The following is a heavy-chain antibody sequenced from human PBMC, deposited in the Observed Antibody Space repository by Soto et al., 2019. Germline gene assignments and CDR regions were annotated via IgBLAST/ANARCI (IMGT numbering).Heavy chain of an antibody. Sequence: EVQLVDSGGGMVKPGGSLTLSCAASGFTFSNAWMSWVRQAPGKGLEWVGRIKSKTDGETTDYAAPVKGRFTISRDDSKNTMYLQMNSLRAEDTAVYYCARDGSGHYYDTTGYRGYFFDHWGQGALVTVSS. CDR1: GFTFSNAW. CDR3: ARDGSGHYYDTTGYRGYFFDH. V-gene: IGHV3-15*01. CDR2: IKSKTDGETT. J-gene: IGHJ4*02. D-gene: IGHD3-22*01.